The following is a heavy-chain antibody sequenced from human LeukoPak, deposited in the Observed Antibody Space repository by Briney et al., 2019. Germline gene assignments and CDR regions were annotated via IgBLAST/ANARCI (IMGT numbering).Heavy chain of an antibody. Sequence: PGGSLRLSCAASGFSFSMTWMHWVRQAPGKGLVWVSRINSDGSSTIYADSVKGRFTISRDDSKNTLYLQMNSLRAEDTAVYYCAKESESYDSSGSTFDYWGQGTLVTVSS. D-gene: IGHD3-22*01. CDR3: AKESESYDSSGSTFDY. CDR1: GFSFSMTW. CDR2: INSDGSST. V-gene: IGHV3-74*01. J-gene: IGHJ4*02.